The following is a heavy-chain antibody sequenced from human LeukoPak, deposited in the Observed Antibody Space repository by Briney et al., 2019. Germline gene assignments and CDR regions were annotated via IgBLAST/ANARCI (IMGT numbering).Heavy chain of an antibody. CDR1: GGSFTNYY. V-gene: IGHV4-34*01. CDR3: ARGRKYTSGYRVTELGSGYSDY. CDR2: INHSGST. Sequence: PSETLSLTCAVYGGSFTNYYWSWIRQPPGKGLEWIGEINHSGSTKYNPSLKRRVTISIETSKKQFSLKRSSMTAADTAVYYCARGRKYTSGYRVTELGSGYSDYWGQGTLVTVSS. D-gene: IGHD5-18*01. J-gene: IGHJ4*02.